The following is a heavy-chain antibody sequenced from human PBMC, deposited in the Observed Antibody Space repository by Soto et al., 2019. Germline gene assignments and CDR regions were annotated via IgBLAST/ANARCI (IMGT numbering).Heavy chain of an antibody. CDR2: IRSKAYGGTT. D-gene: IGHD4-17*01. CDR3: TREPMTTEDYYYYGMDV. CDR1: SITFGEYA. V-gene: IGHV3-49*03. Sequence: PGGSLRLSCTASSITFGEYAMSRFRQAPGKGLEWVGFIRSKAYGGTTEYAASVKGRFTISRDDSKSLAYLKMNSLKTEDTAVYYCTREPMTTEDYYYYGMDVWGQGT. J-gene: IGHJ6*02.